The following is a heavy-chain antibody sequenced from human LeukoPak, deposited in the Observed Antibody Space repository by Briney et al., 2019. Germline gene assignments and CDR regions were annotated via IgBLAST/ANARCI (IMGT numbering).Heavy chain of an antibody. CDR2: INLSGAST. Sequence: ASVKVSCKASGYTFTSYYMHWVRQAPGQGLEWMGIINLSGASTSYAQKFQGRVTMTRDTSTSTVYMELSSLRSEDTAVYYCAREGPWLGGVLMVYYRDYYMDVWGKGTTVTVSS. D-gene: IGHD2-8*01. V-gene: IGHV1-46*01. CDR1: GYTFTSYY. CDR3: AREGPWLGGVLMVYYRDYYMDV. J-gene: IGHJ6*03.